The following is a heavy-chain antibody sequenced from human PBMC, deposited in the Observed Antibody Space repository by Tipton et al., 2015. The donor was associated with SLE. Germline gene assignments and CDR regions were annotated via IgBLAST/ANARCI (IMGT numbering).Heavy chain of an antibody. J-gene: IGHJ4*02. Sequence: LRLSCTVSGGSISSGSYYWSWIRQPAGKGLEWIGYIYTSGSTNYNPSLKSRVTISVDTSKNQFSLKLSSVTAADTAVYYCAREITNWGNTPFDYWGQGTLVTVSS. CDR3: AREITNWGNTPFDY. CDR2: IYTSGST. D-gene: IGHD7-27*01. CDR1: GGSISSGSYY. V-gene: IGHV4-61*09.